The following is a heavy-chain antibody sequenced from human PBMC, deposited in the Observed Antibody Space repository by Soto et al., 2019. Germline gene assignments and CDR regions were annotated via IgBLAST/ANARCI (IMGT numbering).Heavy chain of an antibody. V-gene: IGHV3-33*01. CDR3: VRDLGNDSDY. J-gene: IGHJ4*02. CDR2: IWYDGSNE. Sequence: QVQLVESGGGVVQPGRSLGLSCAASGFTFSSYGMHWVRQAPGKGLEWLAIIWYDGSNEDYADSVKGRFTISRDNSKNTLYLQMNSLSTDDTAVYYCVRDLGNDSDYWGQGTLVTVSS. D-gene: IGHD1-1*01. CDR1: GFTFSSYG.